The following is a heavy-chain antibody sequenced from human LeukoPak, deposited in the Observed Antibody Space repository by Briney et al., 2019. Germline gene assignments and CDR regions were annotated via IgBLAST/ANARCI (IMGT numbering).Heavy chain of an antibody. V-gene: IGHV4-34*01. CDR2: INHSGST. D-gene: IGHD4-11*01. J-gene: IGHJ4*02. Sequence: SETLSLTCAVYGGSFSGYYWSWIRQPPGKGLEWIGEINHSGSTNYNPSLKSRVTISVDTSKNQFSLKLSSVTAADTAVYYCVRSEIDDYSRYWGRGMLVIVSS. CDR1: GGSFSGYY. CDR3: VRSEIDDYSRY.